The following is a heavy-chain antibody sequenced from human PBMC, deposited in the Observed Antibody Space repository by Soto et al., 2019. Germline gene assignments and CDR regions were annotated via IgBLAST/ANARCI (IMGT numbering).Heavy chain of an antibody. D-gene: IGHD3-3*01. CDR2: ISFDVSIK. CDR1: GFTFSSFC. CDR3: AKNLDLWNGYYQSIDF. Sequence: GGSLTLSCAASGFTFSSFCMHWVRQAPGNGLEWVAVISFDVSIKYSADSVKGRFSISRDNSRSTLFLEMDSLSPEDTDEYHCAKNLDLWNGYYQSIDFWGQGTLVTVSS. V-gene: IGHV3-30*18. J-gene: IGHJ4*02.